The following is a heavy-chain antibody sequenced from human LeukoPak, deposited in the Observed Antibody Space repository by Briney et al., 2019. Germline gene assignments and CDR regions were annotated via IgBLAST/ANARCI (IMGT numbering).Heavy chain of an antibody. CDR1: GFTFSSYS. V-gene: IGHV3-23*01. CDR2: ISGSGGST. D-gene: IGHD3-22*01. Sequence: GGSLRLSCAGSGFTFSSYSMHSVRQAPGKGLEWVSAISGSGGSTYYADSVKGRFTISRDNSKNTLYLQMNSLRAEDTAVYYCAKLDYYDSSGYVDYWGQGTLVTVSS. CDR3: AKLDYYDSSGYVDY. J-gene: IGHJ4*02.